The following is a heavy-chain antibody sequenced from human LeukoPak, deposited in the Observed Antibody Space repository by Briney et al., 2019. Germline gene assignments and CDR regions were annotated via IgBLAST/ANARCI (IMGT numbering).Heavy chain of an antibody. CDR2: IYYSGRT. J-gene: IGHJ6*03. Sequence: SETLSLTCSVSSGSISSYYWSWIRQPPGKGLEWIGYIYYSGRTSYNPSLKSRVTISVDTSKNQFSLKVSSVTAADTAVYYCARGDCSSTICYSPMDVWGTGTTVTVSS. V-gene: IGHV4-59*08. D-gene: IGHD2-2*01. CDR1: SGSISSYY. CDR3: ARGDCSSTICYSPMDV.